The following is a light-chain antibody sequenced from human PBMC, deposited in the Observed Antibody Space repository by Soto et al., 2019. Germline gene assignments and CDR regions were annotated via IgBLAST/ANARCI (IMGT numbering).Light chain of an antibody. Sequence: QAVVTQPPSASGTPGQWVTISCSGSSSNIGSNNVNWYQQLPGTAPTLLIYNNNQRPSGVPDRFSGSTSGTSASLAISGLHSEDEAYYYCAAWDGSLNGVVFGGGTKLTVL. CDR3: AAWDGSLNGVV. CDR2: NNN. CDR1: SSNIGSNN. J-gene: IGLJ2*01. V-gene: IGLV1-44*01.